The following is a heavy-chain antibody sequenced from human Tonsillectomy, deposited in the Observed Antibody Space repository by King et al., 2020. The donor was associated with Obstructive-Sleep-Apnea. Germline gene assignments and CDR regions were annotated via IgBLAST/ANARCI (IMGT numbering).Heavy chain of an antibody. Sequence: VQLVESGGGLVQPGESLRLSCAASGFTFSNYAMSWVRRAPGKGLEWVSGISGSAGSTYYADSVKGRFTISRDNSKTTLYLQMNSLRAEDTAVYYFAKERSDSGGSSNYWGQGTLVTVSS. CDR3: AKERSDSGGSSNY. D-gene: IGHD1-26*01. V-gene: IGHV3-23*04. CDR1: GFTFSNYA. CDR2: ISGSAGST. J-gene: IGHJ4*02.